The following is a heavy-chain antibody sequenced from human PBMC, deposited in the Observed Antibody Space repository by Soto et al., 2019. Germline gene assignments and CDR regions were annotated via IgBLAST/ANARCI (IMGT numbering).Heavy chain of an antibody. CDR2: IDYRGNII. D-gene: IGHD6-13*01. Sequence: EVRLVESGGGLVKPGGSLRLSCAASGFGFSSFSMSWVRQAPGKGLEWVSSIDYRGNIINYADSVKGRFTISRDNARNSLFLQMNSLRADDTAVYFCVRAQGGSRWGYFDNWGQGILVIVSS. CDR1: GFGFSSFS. CDR3: VRAQGGSRWGYFDN. J-gene: IGHJ4*02. V-gene: IGHV3-21*01.